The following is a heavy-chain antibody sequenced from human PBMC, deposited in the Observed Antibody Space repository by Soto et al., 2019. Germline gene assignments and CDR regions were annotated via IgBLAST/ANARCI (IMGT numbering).Heavy chain of an antibody. Sequence: PGGSLRLSCAASGFTFSSYWMHWVRQAPGKGLVWVSRINSDGSSTSYADSVKGRFTISRDNSKNTLYLQMNSLRAEDTAVYYCARDRTFPRTVVVPAPTIEHWFDPLGQGTLVTVPS. V-gene: IGHV3-74*01. CDR2: INSDGSST. J-gene: IGHJ5*02. CDR1: GFTFSSYW. CDR3: ARDRTFPRTVVVPAPTIEHWFDP. D-gene: IGHD2-2*01.